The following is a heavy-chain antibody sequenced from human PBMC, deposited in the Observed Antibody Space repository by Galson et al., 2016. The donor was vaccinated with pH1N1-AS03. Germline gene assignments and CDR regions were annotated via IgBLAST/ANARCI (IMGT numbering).Heavy chain of an antibody. CDR1: GFTINNNY. D-gene: IGHD3-16*01. V-gene: IGHV3-53*01. Sequence: LRLSCAASGFTINNNYMSWVRQAPGKGLEWVSVIYGGGGTFYADSVKGRFTISRDNSKNTVYLQMNSLRVEDTAVYYCAREPWGSTQGEYWGQGTLVTVSS. CDR2: IYGGGGT. CDR3: AREPWGSTQGEY. J-gene: IGHJ4*02.